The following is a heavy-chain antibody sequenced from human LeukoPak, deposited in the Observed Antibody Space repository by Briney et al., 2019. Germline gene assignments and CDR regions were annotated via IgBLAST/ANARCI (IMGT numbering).Heavy chain of an antibody. V-gene: IGHV4-39*01. Sequence: SETLSLTCTVSGASFSDTTYYWAWLRQPPGKGLEWIGSIYFSETKYNPSLKSRITISGDTSKNQFSLKLSSVTAADPAVYYCASPSKLVISRGGFDIWGQGTMVTVSA. J-gene: IGHJ3*02. CDR2: IYFSET. CDR3: ASPSKLVISRGGFDI. CDR1: GASFSDTTYY. D-gene: IGHD3-22*01.